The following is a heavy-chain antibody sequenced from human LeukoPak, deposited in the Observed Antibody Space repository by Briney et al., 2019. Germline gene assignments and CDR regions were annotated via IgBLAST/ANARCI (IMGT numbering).Heavy chain of an antibody. CDR2: IYNSGST. CDR3: ARGRFSSSWYIFDP. V-gene: IGHV4-61*01. J-gene: IGHJ5*02. Sequence: SETLSLTCTVTGGSVSRDNYYWSWIRQPPGRGLEGIGYIYNSGSTNYSPSLKSRVTMSADTSKNQLSLKLSAVTAADTAVYYCARGRFSSSWYIFDPWGQGALVTVSS. CDR1: GGSVSRDNYY. D-gene: IGHD6-13*01.